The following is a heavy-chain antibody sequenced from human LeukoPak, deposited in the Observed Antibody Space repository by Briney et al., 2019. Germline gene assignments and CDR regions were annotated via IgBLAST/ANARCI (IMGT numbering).Heavy chain of an antibody. CDR1: GYTFTNNY. V-gene: IGHV1-46*01. Sequence: ASVEVSCKASGYTFTNNYMHWVRQAPGQGLEWMGIINPSGDNTWYAQKFQGRVTMTRDMATSTGYMEVSSLRSEDTAVYYCARDNSVGDSAWWFDPWGQGTLVTVSS. CDR2: INPSGDNT. J-gene: IGHJ5*02. CDR3: ARDNSVGDSAWWFDP. D-gene: IGHD5-12*01.